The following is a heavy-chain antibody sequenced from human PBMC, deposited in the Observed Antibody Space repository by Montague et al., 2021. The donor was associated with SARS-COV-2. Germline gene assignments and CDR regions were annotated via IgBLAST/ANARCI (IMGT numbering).Heavy chain of an antibody. V-gene: IGHV3-30*04. D-gene: IGHD3-3*01. CDR3: ARAGKVDDAYYLSTIVGVASWGYVGY. CDR1: GFTFSSYA. CDR2: ITYDGSNK. J-gene: IGHJ4*02. Sequence: SLRLSCAASGFTFSSYAMHWVRQAPGKGLEWVAVITYDGSNKYYADSVKGRFTISRDNSKNTLYLQMNSLRAEDTAVYYCARAGKVDDAYYLSTIVGVASWGYVGYWGQGTLVTVSS.